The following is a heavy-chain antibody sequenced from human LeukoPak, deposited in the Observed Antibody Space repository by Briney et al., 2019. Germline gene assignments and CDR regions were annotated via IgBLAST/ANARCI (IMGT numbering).Heavy chain of an antibody. CDR2: ISSSGSTI. V-gene: IGHV3-48*03. J-gene: IGHJ3*02. D-gene: IGHD6-13*01. CDR3: ATTWQQLVLGNDAFDS. CDR1: GFTFSSYE. Sequence: GGSLRLSCAASGFTFSSYEMNWVRQAPGKGLEWVSYISSSGSTIYYADSVKGRFTISRDNAKNSLYLQMNSLRAEDTAVYYCATTWQQLVLGNDAFDSWGQGRMVTVSS.